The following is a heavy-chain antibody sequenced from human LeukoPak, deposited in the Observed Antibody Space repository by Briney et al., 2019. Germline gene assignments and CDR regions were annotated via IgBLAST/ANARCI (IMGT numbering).Heavy chain of an antibody. CDR2: IYSGGST. CDR1: GFTVSSNY. Sequence: GGSLRLSCAASGFTVSSNYMSWVRQAPGKGLEWVSVIYSGGSTYYADSVKGRFTISRHNSKNTLYLQMNSLRAEDTAVYYCAKDVRGSPPSSYFDYWGQGTLVTVSS. D-gene: IGHD3-10*01. J-gene: IGHJ4*02. CDR3: AKDVRGSPPSSYFDY. V-gene: IGHV3-53*01.